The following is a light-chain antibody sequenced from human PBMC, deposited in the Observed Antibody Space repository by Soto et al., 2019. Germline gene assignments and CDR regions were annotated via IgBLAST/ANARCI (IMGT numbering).Light chain of an antibody. Sequence: QSALTQPASLSGSPGQSITISCTGTSSDIGAYKYVSWYQQHPGKAPKLMIYEVSNRPSGVSNRFSGSKSGNTASLTISGLQADDEADYYCNSYAGDIIRFVFGTGTKLTVL. CDR1: SSDIGAYKY. V-gene: IGLV2-14*01. CDR3: NSYAGDIIRFV. CDR2: EVS. J-gene: IGLJ1*01.